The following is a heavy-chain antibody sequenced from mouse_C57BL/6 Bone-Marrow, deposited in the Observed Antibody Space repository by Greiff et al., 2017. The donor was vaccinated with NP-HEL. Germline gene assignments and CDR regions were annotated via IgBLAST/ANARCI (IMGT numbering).Heavy chain of an antibody. CDR2: IYPGSGNT. Sequence: VQLQQSGAELVRPGASVKLSCKASGYTFTDYYINWVKPRPGQGLEWIARIYPGSGNTYYNEKFKGKATLTAEKSSSTAYMQLSSLTSEDSAVYFCARGGYWGQGTLVTVSA. V-gene: IGHV1-76*01. CDR1: GYTFTDYY. CDR3: ARGGY. J-gene: IGHJ3*01.